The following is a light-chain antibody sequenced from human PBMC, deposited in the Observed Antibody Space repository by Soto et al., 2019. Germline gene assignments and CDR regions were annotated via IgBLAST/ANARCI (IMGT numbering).Light chain of an antibody. Sequence: DIPVTQSPSSLSASVGDRVTITCRASQNINSYVNWYQQKVGKAPKLLIYFASSLHSGVPSRFSGSGSGTDFTLTITSLQPEDVATYYCQQSYSTPSFGQGTKVEV. CDR2: FAS. CDR1: QNINSY. V-gene: IGKV1-39*01. CDR3: QQSYSTPS. J-gene: IGKJ1*01.